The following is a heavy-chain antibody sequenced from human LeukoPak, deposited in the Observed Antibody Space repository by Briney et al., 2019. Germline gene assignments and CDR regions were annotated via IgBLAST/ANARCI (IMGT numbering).Heavy chain of an antibody. CDR2: ISYDGNTK. CDR1: GFTFSAYG. V-gene: IGHV3-30*18. CDR3: AKGGSIVVVPAAEH. J-gene: IGHJ1*01. Sequence: GRSLRLSCAASGFTFSAYGMHWVRQAPGKGLEWVAVISYDGNTKYYADSVKGRFTISRDNSKDTLYLQMISLRAEDTAVYYCAKGGSIVVVPAAEHWGQGTLVTVSS. D-gene: IGHD2-2*01.